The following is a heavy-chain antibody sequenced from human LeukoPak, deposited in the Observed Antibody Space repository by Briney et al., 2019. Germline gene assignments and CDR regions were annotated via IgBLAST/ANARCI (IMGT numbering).Heavy chain of an antibody. V-gene: IGHV4-39*01. CDR3: ARPTNHYDFWSGYAVYAFDI. CDR1: GGSISSSSYY. Sequence: SETLSLTCTVSGGSISSSSYYWGWIRQPPGKGLEWIGGIYYSGSTYYNPSLKSRVTISVDTSKNQFSLKLSSVTAADTAVYYCARPTNHYDFWSGYAVYAFDIWGQGTMVTVSS. D-gene: IGHD3-3*01. CDR2: IYYSGST. J-gene: IGHJ3*02.